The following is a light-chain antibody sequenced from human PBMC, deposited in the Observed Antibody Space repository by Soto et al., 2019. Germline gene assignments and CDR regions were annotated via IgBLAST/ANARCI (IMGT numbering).Light chain of an antibody. J-gene: IGKJ1*01. CDR1: RSISSY. V-gene: IGKV1-39*01. Sequence: DIQMTQSPSSLSASVGDRFTITCRASRSISSYLNWYQQKAGLAPKLLIYAASSLQSGVPSRFSGSGSGTDFTLTISSLQPEDFATYYCQQTYSTPPTCGQGNKGDIK. CDR2: AAS. CDR3: QQTYSTPPT.